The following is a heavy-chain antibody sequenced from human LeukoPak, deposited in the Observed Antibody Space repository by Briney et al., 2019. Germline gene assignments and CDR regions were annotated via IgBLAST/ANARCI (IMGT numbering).Heavy chain of an antibody. D-gene: IGHD4-11*01. V-gene: IGHV3-23*01. CDR3: AKVWTTAFFDY. CDR1: GFTFSSYG. Sequence: GGTLRLSCAASGFTFSSYGMSWVRQAPGKGLEWVSTISGSGGSTYYADSVKGRFTISRDNSKNTLYLQMNSLRAEDTAVYYCAKVWTTAFFDYWGQGTLVTVSS. CDR2: ISGSGGST. J-gene: IGHJ4*02.